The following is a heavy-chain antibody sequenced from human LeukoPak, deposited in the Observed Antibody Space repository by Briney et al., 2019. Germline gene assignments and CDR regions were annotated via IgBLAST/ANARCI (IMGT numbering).Heavy chain of an antibody. J-gene: IGHJ4*02. CDR1: GFTFSSYE. CDR3: AREGSNWSFDY. V-gene: IGHV3-48*03. D-gene: IGHD6-13*01. Sequence: PGGSRRLSCVASGFTFSSYEMNWVRQAPGKGLEWVSYISNSGTTIYYTDSVKGRFTISRDNAKNSLYLQMNSLRAEDTAVYYCAREGSNWSFDYWGQGTLVTVSS. CDR2: ISNSGTTI.